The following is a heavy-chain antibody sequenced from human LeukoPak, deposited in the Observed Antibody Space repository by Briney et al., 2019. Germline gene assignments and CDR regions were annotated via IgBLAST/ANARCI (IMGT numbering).Heavy chain of an antibody. CDR2: ISGSGGST. CDR1: GFTFSSYS. J-gene: IGHJ4*02. CDR3: AKAKAKSPARTLYGY. D-gene: IGHD3-10*01. Sequence: GGSLRLSCAASGFTFSSYSMNWVRQAPGKGLEWVSAISGSGGSTYYADSVKGRFTISRDNSKNTLYLQMNSLRAEDTAVYYCAKAKAKSPARTLYGYWGQGTLVTVSS. V-gene: IGHV3-23*01.